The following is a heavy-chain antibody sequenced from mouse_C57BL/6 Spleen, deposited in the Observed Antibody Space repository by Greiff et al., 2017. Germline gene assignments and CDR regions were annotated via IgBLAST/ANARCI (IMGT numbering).Heavy chain of an antibody. V-gene: IGHV1-82*01. CDR2: IYPGDGDT. CDR1: GYAFSSSW. Sequence: VKLMESGPELVKPGASVKISCKASGYAFSSSWMNWVKQRPGKGLEWIGRIYPGDGDTNYNGKFKGKATLTADKSSSTAYMQLSSLTSEDSAVYFCARDWEYFDYWGQGTTLTVSS. CDR3: ARDWEYFDY. J-gene: IGHJ2*01. D-gene: IGHD4-1*01.